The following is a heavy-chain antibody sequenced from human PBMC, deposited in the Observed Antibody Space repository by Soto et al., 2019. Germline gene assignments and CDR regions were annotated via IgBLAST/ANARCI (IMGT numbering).Heavy chain of an antibody. V-gene: IGHV4-31*03. D-gene: IGHD2-15*01. CDR2: IYYSGST. J-gene: IGHJ6*03. Sequence: SETLSLTCTVSGGSISSGGYYWSWIRQHPGKGLEWIGYIYYSGSTYYNPSLKSRVTISVDTSKNQFSLKLSSVTAADTAVYYCARGYCSGGSCYAQYSYYYMDVWGKGTTVTVPS. CDR3: ARGYCSGGSCYAQYSYYYMDV. CDR1: GGSISSGGYY.